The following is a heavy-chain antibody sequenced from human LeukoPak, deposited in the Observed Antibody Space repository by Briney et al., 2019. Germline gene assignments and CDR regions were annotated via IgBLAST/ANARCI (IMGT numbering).Heavy chain of an antibody. J-gene: IGHJ4*02. CDR2: IIPILGIA. CDR3: ARWGGVNYYGSGLFDY. V-gene: IGHV1-69*02. Sequence: ASVKVSCKASGGTFSSYTISWVRQAPGQGLEWMGRIIPILGIANYAQKFQGRVTITADKSTSTAYMELSSLRSEDTAVYYCARWGGVNYYGSGLFDYWGQGTLVTVSS. CDR1: GGTFSSYT. D-gene: IGHD3-10*01.